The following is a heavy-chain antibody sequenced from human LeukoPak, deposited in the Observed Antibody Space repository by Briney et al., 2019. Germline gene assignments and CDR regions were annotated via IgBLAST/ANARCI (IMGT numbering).Heavy chain of an antibody. J-gene: IGHJ4*02. CDR1: GFSPSNYW. V-gene: IGHV3-74*03. D-gene: IGHD2-8*02. CDR3: ARSCTSDCFHKAPADY. Sequence: PGGSLRLSCAAPGFSPSNYWMHWGCQSPERGLRWVSRIKNDGTTTTYADSVKGRVTISRDNAKNTLYLEMNSLRAEDTAVYYCARSCTSDCFHKAPADYWGQGTLVTVSS. CDR2: IKNDGTTT.